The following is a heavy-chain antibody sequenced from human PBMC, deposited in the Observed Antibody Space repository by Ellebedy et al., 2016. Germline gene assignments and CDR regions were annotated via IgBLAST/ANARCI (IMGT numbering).Heavy chain of an antibody. CDR3: AKGVTATDYWYFDL. V-gene: IGHV3-43D*03. Sequence: GGSLRLSCAASGFTFADYAMHWVRQAPGKGLEWVSLISWDGGSTYYADSVKGRFTISRDNSKNSLYLQMNSLRAEDTALYYCAKGVTATDYWYFDLWGRGTLVTVSS. D-gene: IGHD2-21*02. CDR2: ISWDGGST. J-gene: IGHJ2*01. CDR1: GFTFADYA.